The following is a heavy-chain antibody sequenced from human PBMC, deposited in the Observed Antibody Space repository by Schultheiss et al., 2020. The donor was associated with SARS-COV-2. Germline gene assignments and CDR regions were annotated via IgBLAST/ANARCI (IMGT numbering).Heavy chain of an antibody. CDR2: ISYDGNNK. Sequence: GGSLRLSCAASGFTFSSYGMHWVRQAPGKGLEWVAVISYDGNNKYYADSVKGRFTISRDNSKNTLYLQMNSLRAEDTAVYYCARDDYVWGSYRAADYWGQGTLVTVSS. J-gene: IGHJ4*02. CDR1: GFTFSSYG. V-gene: IGHV3-30*03. CDR3: ARDDYVWGSYRAADY. D-gene: IGHD3-16*02.